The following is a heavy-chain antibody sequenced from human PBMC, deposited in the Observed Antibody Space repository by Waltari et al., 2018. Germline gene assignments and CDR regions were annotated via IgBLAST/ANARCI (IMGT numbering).Heavy chain of an antibody. CDR2: LDYSGSP. Sequence: QLQLQESGTGLVKPSETLSLTCTVSGCSISSSSYYWGWIRQPQGKGLEWIGSLDYSGSPYVIPSLKARVPISLDTSNNQFSLKLSSVTAADTAVYSCARLDSIGYYVGYWGQGTLVTVSS. V-gene: IGHV4-39*01. D-gene: IGHD3-22*01. CDR1: GCSISSSSYY. CDR3: ARLDSIGYYVGY. J-gene: IGHJ4*02.